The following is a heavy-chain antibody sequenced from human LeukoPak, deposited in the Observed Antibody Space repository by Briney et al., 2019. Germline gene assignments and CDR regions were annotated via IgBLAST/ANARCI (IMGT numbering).Heavy chain of an antibody. CDR2: IYYSGST. Sequence: SETLSLTCTVSGGSISSYYWSWIRRPPGKGLEWIGYIYYSGSTNYNPSLKSRVTISVDTSKNQFSLKLSSVTAADTAVYYCARAGLGDYYDYSAWGQGTLVTVSS. CDR3: ARAGLGDYYDYSA. J-gene: IGHJ5*02. D-gene: IGHD3-22*01. CDR1: GGSISSYY. V-gene: IGHV4-59*12.